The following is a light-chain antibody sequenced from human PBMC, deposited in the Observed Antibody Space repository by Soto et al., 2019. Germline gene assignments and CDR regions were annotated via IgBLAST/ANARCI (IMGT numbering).Light chain of an antibody. Sequence: QSVLTQPPSASGAPGQRVTISCSGSSSNIGRNAVNWYHQLPGTAPKVFIYSNTERPSGVPDRFSGSKSATSASLAISGLRSEDEGDYYCAAWDDSLSGVVFGGGTKVTVL. CDR2: SNT. CDR1: SSNIGRNA. J-gene: IGLJ2*01. CDR3: AAWDDSLSGVV. V-gene: IGLV1-44*01.